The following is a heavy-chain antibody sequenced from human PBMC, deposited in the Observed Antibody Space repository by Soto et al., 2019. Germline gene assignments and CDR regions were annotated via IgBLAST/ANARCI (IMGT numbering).Heavy chain of an antibody. CDR3: ARDAGGRGNGAFDI. CDR1: GGSISTYY. V-gene: IGHV4-59*01. CDR2: IYYSGST. J-gene: IGHJ3*02. Sequence: SETLSLTCTVSGGSISTYYWSWMRQPPGKGLEWIGYIYYSGSTNSNPSLKGRVTISEDTSKNQLSLKLSSVTAADTAAYFCARDAGGRGNGAFDIWGQGTMVTVSS. D-gene: IGHD3-16*01.